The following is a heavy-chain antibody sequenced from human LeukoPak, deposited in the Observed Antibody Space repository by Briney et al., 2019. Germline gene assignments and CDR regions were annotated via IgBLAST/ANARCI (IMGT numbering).Heavy chain of an antibody. D-gene: IGHD5-18*01. CDR2: ISSSSSYI. CDR3: ARVRSADTAMFYFDY. J-gene: IGHJ4*02. V-gene: IGHV3-21*04. Sequence: GGSLRLSCAASGFTFSSYSMNWVRQAPGKGLEWVSSISSSSSYIYYADSVKGRFTISRDNAKNSLYLQMNSLRAEDTAVYYCARVRSADTAMFYFDYWGQGTLVTVSS. CDR1: GFTFSSYS.